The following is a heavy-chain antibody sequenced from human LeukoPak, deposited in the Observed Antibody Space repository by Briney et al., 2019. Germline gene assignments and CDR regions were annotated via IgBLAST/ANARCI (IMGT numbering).Heavy chain of an antibody. Sequence: GGSLRLSCAAPGFTLSSYEMNWVRQAPGKGLEWLSYINYNGESIYYADSVKGRFTVSRDNARGSLSLQMNSLRGEDTAVYYCARRATVTYHGMDVWGQGTTVTVSS. CDR2: INYNGESI. J-gene: IGHJ6*02. CDR1: GFTLSSYE. V-gene: IGHV3-48*03. CDR3: ARRATVTYHGMDV. D-gene: IGHD4-17*01.